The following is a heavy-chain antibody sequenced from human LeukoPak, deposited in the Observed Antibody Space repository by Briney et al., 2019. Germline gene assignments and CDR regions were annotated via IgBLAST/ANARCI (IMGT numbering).Heavy chain of an antibody. V-gene: IGHV3-33*01. CDR3: ARGDIVATTPFGY. Sequence: PGGSLRLSCAASEFTFSSYGMHWVRQAPGKGLEWVAVIWYDGSNKYYADSVKGRFTISRDNSKNTLYLQMNSLRAEDTAVYYCARGDIVATTPFGYWGQGTLVTVSS. J-gene: IGHJ4*02. CDR1: EFTFSSYG. D-gene: IGHD5-12*01. CDR2: IWYDGSNK.